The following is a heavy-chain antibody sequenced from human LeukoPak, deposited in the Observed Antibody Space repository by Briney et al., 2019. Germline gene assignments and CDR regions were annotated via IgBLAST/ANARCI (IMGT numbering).Heavy chain of an antibody. Sequence: QSWGSLRLSCSASGFTFSSYSMSWVRQAPGKGLEWVSAIIGSGASTYYAYSGRGRFTISRDNSETTPSLKMNSLRAEETAVYYCAKDRGIVATSASDYWGQGTLVTVSS. D-gene: IGHD5-12*01. V-gene: IGHV3-23*01. CDR2: IIGSGAST. CDR3: AKDRGIVATSASDY. CDR1: GFTFSSYS. J-gene: IGHJ4*02.